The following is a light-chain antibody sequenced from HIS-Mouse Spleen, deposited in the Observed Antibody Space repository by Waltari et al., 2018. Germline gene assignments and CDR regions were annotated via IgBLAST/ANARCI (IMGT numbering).Light chain of an antibody. J-gene: IGLJ2*01. Sequence: QSALTQPASVSGSPGQSITISCTGTSSDVGGYNYVSWYQQHPGKAPKLMIYEVSNRPSGVSTRFSASKSGNTASLTISGLQAEDEADYYCSSYTSSSTVFGGGTKLTVL. CDR2: EVS. V-gene: IGLV2-14*01. CDR3: SSYTSSSTV. CDR1: SSDVGGYNY.